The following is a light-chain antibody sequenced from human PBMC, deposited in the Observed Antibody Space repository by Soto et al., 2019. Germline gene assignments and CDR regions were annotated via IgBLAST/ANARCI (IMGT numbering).Light chain of an antibody. CDR2: GAS. Sequence: EIVLTQSPGTLSLSPGERATLSCRARQSVSSSYLAWCQQKPGQAPRLLIYGASSRATGIPDRFSGSGSGTDFTLTISRLEPEDFAVYYCQQYGSSAWTFGQGTKVEIK. J-gene: IGKJ1*01. CDR1: QSVSSSY. V-gene: IGKV3-20*01. CDR3: QQYGSSAWT.